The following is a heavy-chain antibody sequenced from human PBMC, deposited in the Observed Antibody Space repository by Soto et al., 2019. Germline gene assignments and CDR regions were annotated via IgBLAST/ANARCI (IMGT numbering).Heavy chain of an antibody. Sequence: GASVKVSCKASGYTLTNFYIHWVRQAPGQGLEWMGRINPIFGRTNYAQKFQGRVTITADESTSTAYMELSSLRSEDTAMYYCARVSGLWFGEFPFDYWGQGTLVTVSS. CDR3: ARVSGLWFGEFPFDY. D-gene: IGHD3-10*01. J-gene: IGHJ4*02. CDR2: INPIFGRT. CDR1: GYTLTNFY. V-gene: IGHV1-46*01.